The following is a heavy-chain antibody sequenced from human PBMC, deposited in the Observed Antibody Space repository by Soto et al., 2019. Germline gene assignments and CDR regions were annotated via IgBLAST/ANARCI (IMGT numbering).Heavy chain of an antibody. Sequence: QITLKESGPTLVKPTQTLTLTCTFSGFSLSTSGVGVGWIRQPPGKALEWLALIYWDDDKRYSPSLRSRLTITKDTSKNQVVLTMTNMDPGDTATSYCAHRTIQVYGMDVWSQGTTVTVSS. V-gene: IGHV2-5*02. J-gene: IGHJ6*02. D-gene: IGHD5-18*01. CDR1: GFSLSTSGVG. CDR2: IYWDDDK. CDR3: AHRTIQVYGMDV.